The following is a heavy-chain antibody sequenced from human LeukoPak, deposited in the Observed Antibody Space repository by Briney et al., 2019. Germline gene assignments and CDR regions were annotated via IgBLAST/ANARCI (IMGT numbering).Heavy chain of an antibody. J-gene: IGHJ4*02. CDR3: ARVPKE. Sequence: GGSLRLSCAASGFTFISYSMNWVRQAPGKGLEWVSVIYSGGSTYYADSVKGRFTISRHNSKNTLYLQMNSLRAEDTAVYYCARVPKEWGQGTLVTVSS. V-gene: IGHV3-53*04. CDR1: GFTFISYS. CDR2: IYSGGST.